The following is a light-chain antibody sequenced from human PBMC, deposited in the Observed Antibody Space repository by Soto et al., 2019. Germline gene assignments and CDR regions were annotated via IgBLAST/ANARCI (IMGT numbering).Light chain of an antibody. CDR1: QSIGHY. CDR3: QQSSSTPQT. J-gene: IGKJ4*01. CDR2: VAS. V-gene: IGKV1-39*01. Sequence: DIQMIQSPSSLSASVGDRVTIPCRASQSIGHYLSWYQQKPGKAPKLIINVASTLQSRGPSRSRGSGSGTDFTLAISSLQPQDVGTYYSQQSSSTPQTLGGGTKVDI.